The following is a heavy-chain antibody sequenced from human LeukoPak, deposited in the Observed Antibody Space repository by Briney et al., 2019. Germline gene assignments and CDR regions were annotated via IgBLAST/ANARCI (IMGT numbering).Heavy chain of an antibody. Sequence: ASVKVSCKASGYTFTSYGISWVRQAPGQGLEWVGWISAYNGNTNYAQKLQGRVTMTTDTSTSTAYMELRSLRSDDTAVYYCARDRLVGGIAVAGIDYWGQGTLVTVSS. CDR1: GYTFTSYG. D-gene: IGHD6-19*01. V-gene: IGHV1-18*01. CDR3: ARDRLVGGIAVAGIDY. J-gene: IGHJ4*02. CDR2: ISAYNGNT.